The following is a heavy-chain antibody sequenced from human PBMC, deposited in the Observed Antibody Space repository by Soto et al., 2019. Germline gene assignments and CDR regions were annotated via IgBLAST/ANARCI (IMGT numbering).Heavy chain of an antibody. CDR2: INHSGST. CDR1: GGSFSGYY. Sequence: SETLSLTCAVYGGSFSGYYWSWIRQPPGKGLEWIGEINHSGSTNYNPSLKSRVTISVDTSKNQFSLKLSSVTAADTAVYYCARVGSRLSHSSWYEHWFDPWGQGTRVTVSS. J-gene: IGHJ5*02. V-gene: IGHV4-34*01. D-gene: IGHD6-13*01. CDR3: ARVGSRLSHSSWYEHWFDP.